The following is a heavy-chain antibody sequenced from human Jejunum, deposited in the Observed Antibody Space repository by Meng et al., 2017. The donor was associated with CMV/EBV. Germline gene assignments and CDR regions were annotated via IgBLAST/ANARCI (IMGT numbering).Heavy chain of an antibody. Sequence: EVQLVESGGDLVQPGGSLRPSCAVSGFTVTSNFMSWVRQAPGKGLEWVSVIYGGGGTDYADSVKGRFTISRDNSKNTLYLQMNSLRVEDTAVYYCASPPPIGAALDYWGQGTLVTVS. CDR1: GFTVTSNF. J-gene: IGHJ4*02. CDR3: ASPPPIGAALDY. D-gene: IGHD6-6*01. CDR2: IYGGGGT. V-gene: IGHV3-66*01.